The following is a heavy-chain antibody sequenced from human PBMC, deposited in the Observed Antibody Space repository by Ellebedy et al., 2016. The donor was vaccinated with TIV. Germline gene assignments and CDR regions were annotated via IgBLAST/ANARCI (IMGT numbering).Heavy chain of an antibody. V-gene: IGHV4-59*08. D-gene: IGHD6-19*01. Sequence: SETLSLTCAVYGGSFSGYYWSWIRQPPGKGLEWIGYISYSGSTNYNPSLKSRVTISLDTSDNHFSLKLSSVTAADTAVYYCARGAVAGTLHWFDPWGQGTLVTVSS. CDR2: ISYSGST. CDR1: GGSFSGYY. J-gene: IGHJ5*02. CDR3: ARGAVAGTLHWFDP.